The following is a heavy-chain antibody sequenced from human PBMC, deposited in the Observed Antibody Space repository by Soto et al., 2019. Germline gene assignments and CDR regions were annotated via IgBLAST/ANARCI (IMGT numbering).Heavy chain of an antibody. CDR2: IVVGSGNT. J-gene: IGHJ4*02. V-gene: IGHV1-58*01. CDR1: VFSFTSSA. D-gene: IGHD1-26*01. Sequence: SVKFSCKASVFSFTSSAVQWVRQARGQRLEWIGWIVVGSGNTNYAQKFQERVTITRDMSTSTSYMELSSLRSEDTAVYYCAAVEYSGSYYYFDYWGQGNLVTVSS. CDR3: AAVEYSGSYYYFDY.